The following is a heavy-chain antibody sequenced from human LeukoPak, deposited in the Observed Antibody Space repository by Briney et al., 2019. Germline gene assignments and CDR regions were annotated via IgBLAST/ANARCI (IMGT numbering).Heavy chain of an antibody. CDR3: ASCATKD. V-gene: IGHV4-34*01. CDR1: GGSSSGYY. J-gene: IGHJ4*02. CDR2: INQSGST. Sequence: SSETLSLTCAVYGGSSSGYYWSWIRQPPGKGLEWIGEINQSGSTNYNPSLKSRVTLSVDTSKNQFSLKLRSVTAADTAVYYCASCATKDWGQGTLVSVSS. D-gene: IGHD2-15*01.